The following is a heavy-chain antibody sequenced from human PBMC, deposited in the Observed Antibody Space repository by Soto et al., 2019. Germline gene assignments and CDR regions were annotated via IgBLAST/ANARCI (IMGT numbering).Heavy chain of an antibody. CDR3: ARESSTRGKYGMDV. J-gene: IGHJ6*02. Sequence: SVKVSCKASGGTFGSYAISWVRQAPGQGLEWMGGIIPIFGTVIYAKKFQGRVTITADESTSTVYMELSSLRSVDTAVYYCARESSTRGKYGMDVWGQGTTVTVSS. CDR1: GGTFGSYA. V-gene: IGHV1-69*13. CDR2: IIPIFGTV. D-gene: IGHD2-2*01.